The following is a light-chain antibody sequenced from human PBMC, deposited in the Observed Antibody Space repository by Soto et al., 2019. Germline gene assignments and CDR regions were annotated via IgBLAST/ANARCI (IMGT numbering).Light chain of an antibody. CDR2: GAS. V-gene: IGKV3-15*01. Sequence: ETVMTQSPAPLSVSPRERATLSCKASQSVSRNLAWYQQRPGPAPRLLIYGASTRATGIPARFSGSGSGTEFTLTISSLQSEEFAFYYCQQRSSWPPTITLGQGTRLEIK. CDR3: QQRSSWPPTIT. CDR1: QSVSRN. J-gene: IGKJ5*01.